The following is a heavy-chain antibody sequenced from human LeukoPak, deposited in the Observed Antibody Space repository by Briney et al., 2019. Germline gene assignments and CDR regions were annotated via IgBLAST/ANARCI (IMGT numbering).Heavy chain of an antibody. D-gene: IGHD1-26*01. CDR1: SGSISTSNYY. CDR2: IFYSGST. J-gene: IGHJ6*03. Sequence: SETLSLTCTVSSGSISTSNYYWGWVRQPPGKALEWIGNIFYSGSTYYSPSLKSRVTISLDTSRNQFSLKLNSVTAADTAVYYCARDGGRIVGATAWTDYYYYYMDVWGKGTTVTVSS. V-gene: IGHV4-39*07. CDR3: ARDGGRIVGATAWTDYYYYYMDV.